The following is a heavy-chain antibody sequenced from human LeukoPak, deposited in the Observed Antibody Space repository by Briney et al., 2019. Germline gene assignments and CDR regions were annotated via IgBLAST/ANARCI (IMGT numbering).Heavy chain of an antibody. CDR1: GFTFGSYG. Sequence: GGSLRLSCAASGFTFGSYGMHWVRQAPGKGLEWVAVIWYDGSNKYYADSVKGRFTISRDNSKNTLDLQMNSLRAADTAVYYCARDGLRGNNWFDPWGQGTLVTVSS. J-gene: IGHJ5*02. D-gene: IGHD5-24*01. V-gene: IGHV3-33*01. CDR2: IWYDGSNK. CDR3: ARDGLRGNNWFDP.